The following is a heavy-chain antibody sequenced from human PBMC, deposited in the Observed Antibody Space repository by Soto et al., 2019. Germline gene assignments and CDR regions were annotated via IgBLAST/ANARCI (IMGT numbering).Heavy chain of an antibody. Sequence: GASVKVSCKASGFTFTSSAMQWVRQARGQRLEWIGWIVVGSGNTNYAQKFQERVTITRDMSTSTAYMELSSLRSEDTAVYYCFWSGYSSIYYFDYWGQGTLVTVSS. CDR1: GFTFTSSA. D-gene: IGHD3-3*01. V-gene: IGHV1-58*02. CDR3: FWSGYSSIYYFDY. J-gene: IGHJ4*02. CDR2: IVVGSGNT.